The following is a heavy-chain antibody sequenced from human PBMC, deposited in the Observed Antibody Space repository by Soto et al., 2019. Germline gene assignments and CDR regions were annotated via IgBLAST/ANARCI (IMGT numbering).Heavy chain of an antibody. CDR3: ARNGTLTGYSYGMDV. CDR1: GGTFSDST. CDR2: IIPIFDTA. V-gene: IGHV1-69*13. D-gene: IGHD1-1*01. Sequence: SVKVSCKASGGTFSDSTINWGRQAPGQRLEWMGGIIPIFDTANYAEKFQGRVTITADESTSTSFKEVSSLRSEDTAVYYCARNGTLTGYSYGMDVWGQGTMLTRSS. J-gene: IGHJ6*02.